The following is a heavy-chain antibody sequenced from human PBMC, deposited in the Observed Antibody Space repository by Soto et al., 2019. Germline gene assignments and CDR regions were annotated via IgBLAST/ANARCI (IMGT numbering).Heavy chain of an antibody. CDR2: VYATGTT. Sequence: QVQLQESGPGVVKPSETLSLSCSVSGGSISKFYWSWIRKTAGKGLEWMGRVYATGTTDYNPSLRSRVTMSVDISKKTFSLRLTSVTAADTGVYYCVRDGSKTLRDWFDPLGPGKIGHRLF. CDR1: GGSISKFY. CDR3: VRDGSKTLRDWFDP. V-gene: IGHV4-4*07. J-gene: IGHJ5*02.